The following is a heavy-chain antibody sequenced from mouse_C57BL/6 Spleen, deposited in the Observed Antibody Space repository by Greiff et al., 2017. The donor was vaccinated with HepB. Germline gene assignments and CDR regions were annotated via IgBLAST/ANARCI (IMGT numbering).Heavy chain of an antibody. CDR3: ARGTTVVVPYWYFDV. CDR1: GYTFTSYW. Sequence: QVQLQQPGAELVKPGASVKMSCKASGYTFTSYWITWVKQRPGQGLEWIGDIYPGSGSTNYNEKFKSKATLTVDTSSSTAYMQLSSLTSEDSAVYYCARGTTVVVPYWYFDVWGTGTTVTVSS. D-gene: IGHD1-1*01. CDR2: IYPGSGST. V-gene: IGHV1-55*01. J-gene: IGHJ1*03.